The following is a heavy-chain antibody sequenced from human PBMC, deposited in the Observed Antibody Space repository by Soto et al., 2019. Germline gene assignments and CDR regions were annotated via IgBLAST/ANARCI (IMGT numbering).Heavy chain of an antibody. CDR2: IYYSGST. CDR3: ARHDYGGFGL. Sequence: QLQLQESGPGLVKPSETLSLTCTVSGGSISRSSYYWGWIRQPPGKGLEWIGSIYYSGSTYYNPSPKSRLTSSVDTSKNQFSLKLSSVTAADTAVYYCARHDYGGFGLWGQGTLVTVSS. V-gene: IGHV4-39*01. D-gene: IGHD4-17*01. CDR1: GGSISRSSYY. J-gene: IGHJ4*02.